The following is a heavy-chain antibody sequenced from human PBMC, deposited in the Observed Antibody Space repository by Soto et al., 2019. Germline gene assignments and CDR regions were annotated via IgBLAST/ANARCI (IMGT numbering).Heavy chain of an antibody. V-gene: IGHV4-4*02. CDR2: IHPSGRT. D-gene: IGHD1-1*01. J-gene: IGHJ4*02. CDR1: GGSISSNKW. Sequence: SETLSLTCAVSGGSISSNKWCTWVRQSPGKGLEWIGEIHPSGRTNFSPSLRSRVTLSVDKSKNHYSLHLTSVTAADTAVYYCASGGDWKFDYWGQGTLVTVSS. CDR3: ASGGDWKFDY.